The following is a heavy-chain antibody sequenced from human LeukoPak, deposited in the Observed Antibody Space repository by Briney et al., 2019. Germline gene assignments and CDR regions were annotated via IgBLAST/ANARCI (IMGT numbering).Heavy chain of an antibody. V-gene: IGHV4-31*03. CDR3: ASLYSSTWQRVDY. CDR2: IYYSGST. D-gene: IGHD6-13*01. Sequence: SQTLSLTCTVSGGSISSGGYYWSWIRQHPGKGLEWIGYIYYSGSTYYNPSLKSRVTISVDPSKNLFSLRLSSVTAADTAVYYCASLYSSTWQRVDYWGHGTLVTVSS. J-gene: IGHJ4*01. CDR1: GGSISSGGYY.